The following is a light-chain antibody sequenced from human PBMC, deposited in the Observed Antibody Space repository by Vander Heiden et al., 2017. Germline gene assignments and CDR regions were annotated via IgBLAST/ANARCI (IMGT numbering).Light chain of an antibody. J-gene: IGKJ5*01. CDR1: QGISSA. Sequence: AIQLTQSPSYLSASVGDRVTITCRASQGISSALAWYQQKPGKAPKLLIYDASSLESGVPSRFSGSGSGTDFTLTISSLQPEDFAAYYCQQFNSYPHEITFGQGTRLEIK. CDR3: QQFNSYPHEIT. CDR2: DAS. V-gene: IGKV1-13*02.